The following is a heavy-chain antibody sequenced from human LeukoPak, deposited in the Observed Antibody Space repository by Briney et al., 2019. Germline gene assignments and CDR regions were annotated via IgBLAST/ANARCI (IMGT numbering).Heavy chain of an antibody. CDR3: GRDALVGYFSYYYMDV. Sequence: PSEAPSPTRTVSGGAITSHYWTWIRESPLKGLGGVWDISNSGSTSYNPSLKSRVTVSIDTSKNQFSLKLSSVTAADTAVYYCGRDALVGYFSYYYMDVWGKGTTVTVSS. CDR2: ISNSGST. CDR1: GGAITSHY. V-gene: IGHV4-59*11. D-gene: IGHD2-15*01. J-gene: IGHJ6*03.